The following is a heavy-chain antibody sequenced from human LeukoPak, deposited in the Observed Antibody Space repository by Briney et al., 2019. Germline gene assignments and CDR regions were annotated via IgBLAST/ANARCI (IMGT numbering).Heavy chain of an antibody. V-gene: IGHV1-46*01. Sequence: ASVKVSCKASGYTFTSYYMHWVRQAPGQGLEWMGIINPSGGSTSYAQKFQGRVTMTRDTSTSTVYMELSSLRSEDTAVYYCARDLGIAVAVNWFDPWGREPWSPSPQ. CDR1: GYTFTSYY. CDR2: INPSGGST. J-gene: IGHJ5*02. D-gene: IGHD6-19*01. CDR3: ARDLGIAVAVNWFDP.